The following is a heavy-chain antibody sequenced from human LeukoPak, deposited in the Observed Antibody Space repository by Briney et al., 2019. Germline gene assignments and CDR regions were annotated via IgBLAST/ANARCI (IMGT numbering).Heavy chain of an antibody. D-gene: IGHD4-17*01. Sequence: AASVKVSCKASGGTFSSYAISWVRQAPEQGLEWMGGIIPIFGTANYAQKFQGRVTITADESTSTAYMELRSLRSEDTAVYYCARTHDYGDYPAFDYWGQGTLVTVSS. J-gene: IGHJ4*02. CDR3: ARTHDYGDYPAFDY. V-gene: IGHV1-69*13. CDR1: GGTFSSYA. CDR2: IIPIFGTA.